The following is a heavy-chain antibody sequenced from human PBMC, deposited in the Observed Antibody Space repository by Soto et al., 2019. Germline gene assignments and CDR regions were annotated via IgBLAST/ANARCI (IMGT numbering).Heavy chain of an antibody. CDR3: ARDVDTSGRYYTDF. CDR1: GYAFSHFG. Sequence: QVQLIQSGAEVKRPGASVQVSCKASGYAFSHFGISWVRLAPGQGLEWMGRIDAYNGKTNYAQKLQGRVTMTTDTSTSTVYMELRSLRSDDTAFYYCARDVDTSGRYYTDFWGQGTLVTVSS. J-gene: IGHJ4*02. D-gene: IGHD3-10*01. CDR2: IDAYNGKT. V-gene: IGHV1-18*01.